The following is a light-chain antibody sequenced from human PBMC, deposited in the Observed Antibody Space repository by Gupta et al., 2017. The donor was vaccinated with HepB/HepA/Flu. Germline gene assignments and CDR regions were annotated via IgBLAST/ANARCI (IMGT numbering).Light chain of an antibody. CDR2: AAS. CDR3: QQSDSTPVT. Sequence: DIQMIQSPSSLSASVGDRVTITCRASQSISSYLNWYQQKPGKAPKPLIYAASSLQSGVPSRFSGSGSGTDFTLTISSLQPEDFATYYCQQSDSTPVTFGQGTRLEIK. V-gene: IGKV1-39*01. J-gene: IGKJ5*01. CDR1: QSISSY.